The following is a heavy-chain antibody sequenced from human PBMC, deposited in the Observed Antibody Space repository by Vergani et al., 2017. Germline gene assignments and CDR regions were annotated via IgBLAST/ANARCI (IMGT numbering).Heavy chain of an antibody. CDR2: IYYSGST. Sequence: QVQLQESGPGLVKPSQTLSLTCTVSGGSISSGGYYWSWIRQHPGKGLEWIGYIYYSGSTYYNPSLKSRVTISVDTSKNQFSLELSSVTAADTAVYYCAREPYYVFWSGGGAHAFDSWGEGTIVTVSS. CDR3: AREPYYVFWSGGGAHAFDS. V-gene: IGHV4-31*03. J-gene: IGHJ3*02. D-gene: IGHD3-3*01. CDR1: GGSISSGGYY.